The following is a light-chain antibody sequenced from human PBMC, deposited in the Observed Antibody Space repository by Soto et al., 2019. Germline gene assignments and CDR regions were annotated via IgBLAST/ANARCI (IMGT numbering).Light chain of an antibody. CDR2: AAS. CDR1: QVINNW. Sequence: DIQMTQSPPSVSAFVGDRVTITCRASQVINNWVSWYQQKPGKAPKILIFAASSLQSGVPSRFSGSGGGTDFTLTISSLQPEDFATYYCQQAKSYPLTFGGGTKVEIK. CDR3: QQAKSYPLT. V-gene: IGKV1-12*01. J-gene: IGKJ4*01.